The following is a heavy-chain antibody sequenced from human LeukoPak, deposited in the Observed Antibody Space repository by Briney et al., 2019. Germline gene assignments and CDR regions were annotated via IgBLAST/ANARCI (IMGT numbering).Heavy chain of an antibody. CDR2: IKSKTDGGTT. CDR3: STDRGARDS. V-gene: IGHV3-15*01. D-gene: IGHD3-10*01. CDR1: GFTFSNAW. Sequence: PGGSLRLSCEASGFTFSNAWMSWVRQAPGKGLEWVGRIKSKTDGGTTDYAAPVKGRFTISRDDSKDTFYLQMNSLKTEDTAVYFCSTDRGARDSWGQGTPVTVSS. J-gene: IGHJ5*01.